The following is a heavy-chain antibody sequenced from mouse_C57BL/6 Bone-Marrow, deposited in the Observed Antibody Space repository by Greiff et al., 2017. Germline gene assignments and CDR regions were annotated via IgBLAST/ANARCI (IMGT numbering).Heavy chain of an antibody. Sequence: VQGVESGAELARPGASVKLSCKASGYTFTSYGISWVKQRTGQGLEWIGEIYPRSGNTYYNEKFKGKATLTADKSSSTAYMELRSLTSEDSAVYFCARSYYYGSRYNWGQGTTLTVSS. V-gene: IGHV1-81*01. J-gene: IGHJ2*01. CDR1: GYTFTSYG. CDR2: IYPRSGNT. D-gene: IGHD1-1*01. CDR3: ARSYYYGSRYN.